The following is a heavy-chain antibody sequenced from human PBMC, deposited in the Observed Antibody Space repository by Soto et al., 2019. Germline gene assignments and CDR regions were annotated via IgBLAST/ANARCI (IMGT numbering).Heavy chain of an antibody. CDR1: GFTFSSYS. CDR2: ISSSSSYI. V-gene: IGHV3-21*01. J-gene: IGHJ5*02. CDR3: ARDCSSTSCYPFEAGGFGFDP. Sequence: EVQLVESGGGLVKPGGSLRLSCAASGFTFSSYSMNWVRQAPGKGLEWLSSISSSSSYIYYADSVKGRFTISRDNAKNSLYLQMNSLRAEDTAVYYCARDCSSTSCYPFEAGGFGFDPWGQGTLVTVSS. D-gene: IGHD2-2*01.